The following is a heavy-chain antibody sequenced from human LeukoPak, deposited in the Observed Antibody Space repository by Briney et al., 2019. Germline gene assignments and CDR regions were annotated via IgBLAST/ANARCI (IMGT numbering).Heavy chain of an antibody. J-gene: IGHJ4*02. CDR1: VFTSRSYW. D-gene: IGHD4-17*01. Sequence: GGSLRLSCAASVFTSRSYWMHWVRQAPRKRLVWVSRINIEGSSTSYADYVKGRFTISRDNAKSTLCLQMNSLRAEDTAVYYCARGVDYVGWGQGTLVTVSS. CDR3: ARGVDYVG. CDR2: INIEGSST. V-gene: IGHV3-74*01.